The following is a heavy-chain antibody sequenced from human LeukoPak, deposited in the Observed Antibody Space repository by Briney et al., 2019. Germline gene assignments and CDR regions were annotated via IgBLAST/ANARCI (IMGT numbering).Heavy chain of an antibody. CDR2: IKQDGSEK. D-gene: IGHD3-16*01. V-gene: IGHV3-7*01. Sequence: GSLRLSCAASGFTFSNYFMGWVRQAPGKGLEWVADIKQDGSEKNYVDSVKGRFTISRDNAKSTLYLQMNSLRGEDTALYYCTRELWPGDYWGQGTLVTVSS. CDR3: TRELWPGDY. CDR1: GFTFSNYF. J-gene: IGHJ4*02.